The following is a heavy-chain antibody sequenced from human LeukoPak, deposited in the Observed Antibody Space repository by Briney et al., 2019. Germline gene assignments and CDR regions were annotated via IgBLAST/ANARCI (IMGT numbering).Heavy chain of an antibody. CDR1: GGSISSGSYD. J-gene: IGHJ5*02. Sequence: SQTLSLTCTVSGGSISSGSYDWSWIRQPAGKGLEWIGRIYTSGSTNYNPSLKSRVTISVDTSKNQFSLKLSSVTAADTAVDYCARGPTTKVQGVIGSDPWGQGTLVTVSS. V-gene: IGHV4-61*02. CDR3: ARGPTTKVQGVIGSDP. D-gene: IGHD3-10*01. CDR2: IYTSGST.